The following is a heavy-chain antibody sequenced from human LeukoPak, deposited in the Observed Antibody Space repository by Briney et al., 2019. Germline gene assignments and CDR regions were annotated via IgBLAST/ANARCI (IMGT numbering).Heavy chain of an antibody. Sequence: SETLSLTCTVSGYSISSGYYWGWIRQPPGKGLEWIGSIYHSGSTYYNPSLKSRVTISVDTSKNQFSLKLSSVTAADTAVYYCARVRRDGYSYGFVDYWGQGALVTVSS. CDR1: GYSISSGYY. V-gene: IGHV4-38-2*02. J-gene: IGHJ4*02. CDR3: ARVRRDGYSYGFVDY. CDR2: IYHSGST. D-gene: IGHD5-18*01.